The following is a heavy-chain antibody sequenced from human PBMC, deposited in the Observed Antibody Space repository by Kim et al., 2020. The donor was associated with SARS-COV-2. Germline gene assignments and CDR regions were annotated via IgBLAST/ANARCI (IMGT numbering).Heavy chain of an antibody. V-gene: IGHV4-31*03. Sequence: SETLSLTCTVSGGSISSGGYYWSWIRQHPGKGLEWIGYIYYSGSTYYNPSLKSRVTISVDTSKNQFSLKLSSVTAADTAVYYCARGPTRITMIVVVTHWYFDLWGRGTLVTVSS. D-gene: IGHD3-22*01. J-gene: IGHJ2*01. CDR2: IYYSGST. CDR1: GGSISSGGYY. CDR3: ARGPTRITMIVVVTHWYFDL.